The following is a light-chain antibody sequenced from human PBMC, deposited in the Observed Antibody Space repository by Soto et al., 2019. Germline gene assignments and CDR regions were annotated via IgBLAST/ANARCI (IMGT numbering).Light chain of an antibody. CDR2: DAS. V-gene: IGKV3-11*01. CDR3: QQRSNWLFT. Sequence: EIVLTQSPATLSLSPGERATLSCRASQSVSSYLAWYQQKPGQAPRLLIYDASNRATGIPARFSVSGSGTGFTLTISSLEPEDFAVYYCQQRSNWLFTFGPGTKVDIK. CDR1: QSVSSY. J-gene: IGKJ3*01.